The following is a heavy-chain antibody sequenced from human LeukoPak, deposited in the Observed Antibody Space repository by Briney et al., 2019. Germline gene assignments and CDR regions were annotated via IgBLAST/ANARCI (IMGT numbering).Heavy chain of an antibody. V-gene: IGHV1-69*04. Sequence: ASVKVSCKASGGTFSSYAISWVRQAPGQGLEWMGRIIPILGIANYAQKFQGRVTITADKSTSTAYMELSSLRSEDTAVYYCARVVPAASNYFDYWGQGTLVTVSS. J-gene: IGHJ4*02. CDR1: GGTFSSYA. D-gene: IGHD2-2*01. CDR2: IIPILGIA. CDR3: ARVVPAASNYFDY.